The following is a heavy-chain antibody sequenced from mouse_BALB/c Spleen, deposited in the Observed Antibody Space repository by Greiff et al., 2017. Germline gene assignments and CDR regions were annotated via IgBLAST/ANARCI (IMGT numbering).Heavy chain of an antibody. CDR3: ARSGAMDD. J-gene: IGHJ4*01. V-gene: IGHV1-69*01. CDR1: GYTFTDYW. CDR2: IDTSDSYT. Sequence: QVQLKQSGAELVMPGASVKMSCKASGYTFTDYWMHWVKQRPGQGLEWIGAIDTSDSYTSYNQKFKGKATLTVDESSSTAYMQLSSLTSEDSAVYYGARSGAMDDWGQGTSVTVSS.